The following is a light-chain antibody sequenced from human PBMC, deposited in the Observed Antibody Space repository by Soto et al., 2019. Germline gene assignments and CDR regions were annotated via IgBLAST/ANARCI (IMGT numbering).Light chain of an antibody. V-gene: IGLV2-8*01. Sequence: QSALTQPPSASGSPGQPVTISCTGTSSDVGGYNYVSWYQQYPGKAPKLMIYEVSKRPSGVPDRFSGSKSGNTASLTISGLQAEDEADYYCCSYGGSYTWVFGGGTKLTVL. CDR2: EVS. CDR3: CSYGGSYTWV. CDR1: SSDVGGYNY. J-gene: IGLJ3*02.